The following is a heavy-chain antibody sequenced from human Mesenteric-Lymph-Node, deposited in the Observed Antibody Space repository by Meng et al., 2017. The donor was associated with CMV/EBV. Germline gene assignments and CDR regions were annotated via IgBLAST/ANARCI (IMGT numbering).Heavy chain of an antibody. CDR1: GAAVSRYY. CDR3: ARFSATGAYYYGMDV. V-gene: IGHV4-59*02. D-gene: IGHD3-10*01. J-gene: IGHJ6*02. Sequence: SETLSLTCTVSGAAVSRYYWSWIRQPPGKGLEYIAFFYDSANTNYSPSLKSRATMSVDASKSQVSLKLYSVSAADTAVYYCARFSATGAYYYGMDVWGQGTTVTVSS. CDR2: FYDSANT.